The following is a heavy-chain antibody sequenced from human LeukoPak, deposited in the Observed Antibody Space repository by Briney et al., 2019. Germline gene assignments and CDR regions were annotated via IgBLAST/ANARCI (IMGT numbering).Heavy chain of an antibody. V-gene: IGHV4-39*01. CDR1: GGSISSSSYY. D-gene: IGHD1-26*01. CDR3: AGRELLVAFDI. J-gene: IGHJ3*02. Sequence: PSETLSLTCTVSGGSISSSSYYWGWIRRPPGKGLEWIGSIYYSGSTYYNPSLKSRVTISVDTSKNQFSLKLSSVTAADTAVYYCAGRELLVAFDIWGQGTMVTVSS. CDR2: IYYSGST.